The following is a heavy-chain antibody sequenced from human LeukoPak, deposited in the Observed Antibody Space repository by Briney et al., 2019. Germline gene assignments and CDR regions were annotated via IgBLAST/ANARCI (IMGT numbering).Heavy chain of an antibody. D-gene: IGHD6-13*01. CDR2: ISAYNGNT. Sequence: GASVKVSCKASGYTFTSYGISWVRQAPGQGLEWMGWISAYNGNTNYAQKLQGRVTMTTDTSTSTAYMELRSLRSDDTAVYYCARETPGKGIAAAGGTEYYYYGMDVWGQGTTVTVSS. J-gene: IGHJ6*02. CDR3: ARETPGKGIAAAGGTEYYYYGMDV. CDR1: GYTFTSYG. V-gene: IGHV1-18*01.